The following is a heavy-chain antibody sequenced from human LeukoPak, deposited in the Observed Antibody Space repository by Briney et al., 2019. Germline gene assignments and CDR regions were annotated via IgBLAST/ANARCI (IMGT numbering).Heavy chain of an antibody. CDR3: ARLLGDCSGGSCYFFDY. D-gene: IGHD2-15*01. CDR2: IYYSGST. Sequence: PSETLSLTCTASGGSISSSNYYWGWIRQPPGKGLEWIGNIYYSGSTYYKPSPKSRVAISVDTSKNQLSLKLSSVTAADTAVYYCARLLGDCSGGSCYFFDYWGQGTLVTVSS. J-gene: IGHJ4*02. V-gene: IGHV4-39*01. CDR1: GGSISSSNYY.